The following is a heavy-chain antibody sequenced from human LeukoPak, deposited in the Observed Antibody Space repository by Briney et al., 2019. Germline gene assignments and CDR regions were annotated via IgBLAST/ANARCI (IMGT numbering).Heavy chain of an antibody. Sequence: GESLKISCNGSGYXFTSHWIGWVRQMPGKGLEWMGIIYPGDSDARYSPSLQGQVTISVDKSIRTAYLQWNSLKASDTAMYYCATRAGRSGSYPYFYYGMDVWGQGTTVTVSS. CDR2: IYPGDSDA. CDR3: ATRAGRSGSYPYFYYGMDV. D-gene: IGHD3-10*01. J-gene: IGHJ6*02. CDR1: GYXFTSHW. V-gene: IGHV5-51*01.